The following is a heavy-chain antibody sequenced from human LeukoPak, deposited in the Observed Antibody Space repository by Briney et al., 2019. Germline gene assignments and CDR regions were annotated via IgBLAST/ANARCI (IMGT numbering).Heavy chain of an antibody. V-gene: IGHV1-69*05. CDR1: GGTFSSYA. CDR2: IIPIFGTA. J-gene: IGHJ4*02. CDR3: ARSGVVPAAIVQGGFDY. Sequence: ASVKVSCKASGGTFSSYAISWVRQAPGQGLEWMGGIIPIFGTANYAQKFQGRVTITTDESTSTAYMELSSLRSEDTAVYYCARSGVVPAAIVQGGFDYWGQGTLVTVSS. D-gene: IGHD2-2*02.